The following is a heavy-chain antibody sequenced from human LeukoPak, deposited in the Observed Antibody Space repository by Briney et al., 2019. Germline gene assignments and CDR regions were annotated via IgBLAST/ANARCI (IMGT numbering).Heavy chain of an antibody. CDR2: ISYDGPNK. V-gene: IGHV3-30*03. D-gene: IGHD3-10*01. CDR3: ARVTYGSGTYGAFDY. CDR1: GFTFSSYE. Sequence: TGGSLRLSCAASGFTFSSYEMNWVRQAPGKGLEWVAVISYDGPNKYYADSVKGRFTISRDNSKNTLYLQMNSLRAEDTAVYYCARVTYGSGTYGAFDYWGQGTLVTVSS. J-gene: IGHJ4*02.